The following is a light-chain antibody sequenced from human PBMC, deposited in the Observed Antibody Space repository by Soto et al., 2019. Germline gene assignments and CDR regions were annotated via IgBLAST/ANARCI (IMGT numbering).Light chain of an antibody. Sequence: DIQMTQSPSSLSASVGDRVTITCQTIQGIGKTLNWYQQKPGKAPKLLIYDTSNLETGVPSRFSGSGSGTNFSFTISSLRPEDFATYYCQQYADFPITFGQGSRLDIK. V-gene: IGKV1-33*01. CDR2: DTS. J-gene: IGKJ5*01. CDR3: QQYADFPIT. CDR1: QGIGKT.